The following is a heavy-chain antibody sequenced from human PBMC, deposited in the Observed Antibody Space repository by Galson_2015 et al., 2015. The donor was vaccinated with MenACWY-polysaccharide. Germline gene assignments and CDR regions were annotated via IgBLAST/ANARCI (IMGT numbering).Heavy chain of an antibody. D-gene: IGHD2-2*01. V-gene: IGHV3-7*01. CDR1: GFTFSSYW. CDR2: IKQDGSNK. CDR3: AKDRYQRSGLDY. Sequence: SLRLSCAASGFTFSSYWMSWVRQAPGKGLEWVANIKQDGSNKYYADSVKGRFTISRDNSKNTLYLRMNSLRAEDTAVYYCAKDRYQRSGLDYWGQGTLVTVSS. J-gene: IGHJ4*02.